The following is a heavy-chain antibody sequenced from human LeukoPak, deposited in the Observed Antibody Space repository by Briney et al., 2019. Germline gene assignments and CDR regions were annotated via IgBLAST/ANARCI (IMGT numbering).Heavy chain of an antibody. J-gene: IGHJ3*02. V-gene: IGHV4-59*08. CDR2: IYYSGST. D-gene: IGHD3-10*01. Sequence: SETLSLTCTVSGGSISSYYWSWTRTPPGKGLEWLGYIYYSGSTNYNPSLKSRVTISVDTSKNQFSLKLSSVTAADTAVYYCARRVTMVRGVILDAFDIWGQGTMVTVSS. CDR1: GGSISSYY. CDR3: ARRVTMVRGVILDAFDI.